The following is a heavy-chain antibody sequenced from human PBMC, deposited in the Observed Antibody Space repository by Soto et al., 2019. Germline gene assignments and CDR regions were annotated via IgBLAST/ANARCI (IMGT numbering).Heavy chain of an antibody. CDR2: IWYDGSNK. CDR1: GFTFSTYA. Sequence: QVQLVESGGGVVQPGRSLRLSCVVSGFTFSTYAMHWVRQAPGKGLEWVAVIWYDGSNKYYADSVKGRFTISRDNSKNTLYLQMNSLRAEDTAVYYCARSSYGNHYYGMEVWGQGTTVTVSS. D-gene: IGHD5-18*01. CDR3: ARSSYGNHYYGMEV. J-gene: IGHJ6*02. V-gene: IGHV3-33*08.